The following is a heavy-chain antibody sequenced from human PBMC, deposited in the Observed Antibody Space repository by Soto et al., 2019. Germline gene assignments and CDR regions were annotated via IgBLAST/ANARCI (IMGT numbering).Heavy chain of an antibody. J-gene: IGHJ5*02. Sequence: SETLSLTCTVSGGSISSSGYYWGWIRQPPGKGLEWIGSIYYSGSTYYSPSLKSRVALSVDTSKNQFSLKLSSVTAADTAVYYCATSPGNSIINWFDPWGQGTLVTVSS. CDR3: ATSPGNSIINWFDP. CDR2: IYYSGST. D-gene: IGHD1-7*01. CDR1: GGSISSSGYY. V-gene: IGHV4-39*01.